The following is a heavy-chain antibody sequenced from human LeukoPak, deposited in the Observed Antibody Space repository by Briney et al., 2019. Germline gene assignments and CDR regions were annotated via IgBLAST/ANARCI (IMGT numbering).Heavy chain of an antibody. CDR2: INGGATTT. V-gene: IGHV3-48*03. Sequence: GGSLRLSCAASGFTVNKYEIHWVRQAPGKGLEWISYINGGATTTNYADSVWGRFTISRDDAQNSVHLQMNSLRDEDTAVYYCVRGRLLRSTKYFDYWGQGALVTVSP. D-gene: IGHD2-21*02. CDR1: GFTVNKYE. CDR3: VRGRLLRSTKYFDY. J-gene: IGHJ4*02.